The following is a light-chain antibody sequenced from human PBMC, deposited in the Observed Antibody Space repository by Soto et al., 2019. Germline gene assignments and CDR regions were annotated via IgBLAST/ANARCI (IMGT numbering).Light chain of an antibody. CDR2: AAS. V-gene: IGKV1-8*01. CDR3: QQYYSYPRK. J-gene: IGKJ1*01. CDR1: QGISSY. Sequence: AIRMTQSPSSLSASTGDRVTITCRASQGISSYLAWYQQKPGKAPKLLIYAASTLQSGVPSRFSGSGSGTDFTLTISCLQSEDFATYYCQQYYSYPRKVGQGTKVDIK.